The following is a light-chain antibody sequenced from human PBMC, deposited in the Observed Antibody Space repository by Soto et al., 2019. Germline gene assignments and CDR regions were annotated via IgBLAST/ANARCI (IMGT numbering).Light chain of an antibody. V-gene: IGKV1-33*01. Sequence: DLQMTQSPSSLSASIGDRVKITCRASQGIRDSLAWYQQKPGKAPKLLIYDASNLETGVPSRFSGSGSGTDFTLTITSLQPEDIATYYCQQFDNVPLTFGGGTKVDIK. CDR2: DAS. J-gene: IGKJ4*01. CDR3: QQFDNVPLT. CDR1: QGIRDS.